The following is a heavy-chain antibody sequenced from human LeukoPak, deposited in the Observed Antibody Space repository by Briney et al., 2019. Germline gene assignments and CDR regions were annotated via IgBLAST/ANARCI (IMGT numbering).Heavy chain of an antibody. D-gene: IGHD1-26*01. CDR1: GGSISSYY. Sequence: SETLSLTCTVSGGSISSYYWSWIRQPPGKGLEWIGYIYYSGSTNYNPSLKSRVTISVDTSKNQFSLKLSSVTAADTAVYYCARGLVGAGVGWDYWGQGTLVTVSS. CDR2: IYYSGST. CDR3: ARGLVGAGVGWDY. V-gene: IGHV4-59*01. J-gene: IGHJ4*02.